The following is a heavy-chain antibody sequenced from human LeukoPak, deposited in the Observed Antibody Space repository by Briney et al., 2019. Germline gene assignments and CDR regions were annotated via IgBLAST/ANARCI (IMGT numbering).Heavy chain of an antibody. CDR1: GYTLTTYG. D-gene: IGHD1-1*01. J-gene: IGHJ4*02. CDR2: ISADNGNT. CDR3: ARDKGISRDDTFDY. V-gene: IGHV1-18*01. Sequence: ASVKVSCKASGYTLTTYGISWVRQAPGQGLEWMGWISADNGNTNYEQKLQGRVTMTTDRSTSTVYMELRSLRSDDTAFYYCARDKGISRDDTFDYWGQGTLVTVSA.